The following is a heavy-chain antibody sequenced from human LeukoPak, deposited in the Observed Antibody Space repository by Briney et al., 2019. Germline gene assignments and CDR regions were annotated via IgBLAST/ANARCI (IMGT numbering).Heavy chain of an antibody. Sequence: PGGSLRLSCAASGFTFSIYGMHWVRQAPGKGLVWVSRVNSGGSDTTYADSVKGRFTISRDNAKNTLYLQMNSLRAEDTAVYFCAREDYESYYFDYWGQGTLVTVSS. J-gene: IGHJ4*02. CDR1: GFTFSIYG. D-gene: IGHD4-17*01. CDR2: VNSGGSDT. V-gene: IGHV3-74*01. CDR3: AREDYESYYFDY.